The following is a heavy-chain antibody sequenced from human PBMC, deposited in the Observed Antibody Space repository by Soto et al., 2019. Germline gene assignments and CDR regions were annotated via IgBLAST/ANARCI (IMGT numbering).Heavy chain of an antibody. CDR1: GYSFTAYW. D-gene: IGHD2-2*01. CDR2: IDPSDSYV. J-gene: IGHJ4*02. CDR3: TRRASSSFYHFDF. V-gene: IGHV5-10-1*01. Sequence: PGESLKISCQASGYSFTAYWITWVRQMPGKGLEWMATIDPSDSYVDYSPSFRGHVTFSVDRSITTVYLQWNSLKASDSAMHFCTRRASSSFYHFDFWGQGALVTVSS.